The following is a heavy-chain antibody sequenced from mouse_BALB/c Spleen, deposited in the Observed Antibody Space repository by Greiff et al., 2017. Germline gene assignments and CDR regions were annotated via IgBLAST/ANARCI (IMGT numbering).Heavy chain of an antibody. CDR3: TREGSSWYFDV. CDR2: IYPGSGST. Sequence: LKQPGSELVRPGASVKLSCKASGYTFTSYWMHWVKQRPGQGLEWIGNIYPGSGSTNYDEKFKSKATLTVDTSSSTAYMQLSSLTSEDSAVYYCTREGSSWYFDVWGAGTTVTVSS. D-gene: IGHD1-1*01. J-gene: IGHJ1*01. V-gene: IGHV1S22*01. CDR1: GYTFTSYW.